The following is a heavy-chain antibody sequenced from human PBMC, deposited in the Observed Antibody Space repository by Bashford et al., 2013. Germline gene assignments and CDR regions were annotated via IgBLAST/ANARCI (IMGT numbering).Heavy chain of an antibody. CDR3: ARVYCSSTSCRLGYYYGMDV. V-gene: IGHV1-69*10. J-gene: IGHJ6*02. Sequence: VASVKVSCKASGGTFSSYAISWVRQAPGQGLEWMGGIIPILGIANYAQKFQGRVTITADKSTSTAYMELSSLRSEDTAVYYCARVYCSSTSCRLGYYYGMDVWGQGTTVTVSS. CDR1: GGTFSSYA. D-gene: IGHD2-2*01. CDR2: IIPILGIA.